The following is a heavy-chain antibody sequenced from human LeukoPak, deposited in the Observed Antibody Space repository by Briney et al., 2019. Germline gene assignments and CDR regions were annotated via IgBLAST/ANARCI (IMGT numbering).Heavy chain of an antibody. CDR2: ISSNGGST. Sequence: GGSLRLSCSASGFTFSSYAMHWVRQAPGKGLEYVSAISSNGGSTYYAGSVKGRFTISRDNSKNTLYLQMSSLRAEDTAVYYCVKGPFATTGTTHFDYWGQGTLVTVSS. D-gene: IGHD1-1*01. CDR3: VKGPFATTGTTHFDY. J-gene: IGHJ4*02. V-gene: IGHV3-64D*06. CDR1: GFTFSSYA.